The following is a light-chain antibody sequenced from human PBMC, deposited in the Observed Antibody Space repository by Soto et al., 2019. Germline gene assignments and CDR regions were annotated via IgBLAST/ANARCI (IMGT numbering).Light chain of an antibody. J-gene: IGKJ5*01. V-gene: IGKV3-15*01. Sequence: EVVRTQSPSTLSVSPGERATLSCRASQSVSIKLAWYQQKPGQAPRLLIYDTSTRATGIPARFSGSGSGTEFTLTISSLQSEDFALYYCHQRQSWPRTFGQGTRLEIK. CDR2: DTS. CDR1: QSVSIK. CDR3: HQRQSWPRT.